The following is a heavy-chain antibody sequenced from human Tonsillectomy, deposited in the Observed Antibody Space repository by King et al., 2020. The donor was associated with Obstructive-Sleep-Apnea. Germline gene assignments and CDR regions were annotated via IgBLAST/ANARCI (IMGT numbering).Heavy chain of an antibody. CDR3: ARDKDDYRVGMGGMAV. Sequence: QLVQSGGGLVQPGGSLRLSCAASGFTFSSFSMNWVRQAPGKGLEWVSYISSSSSTIYYADSVKGRFTISRDNAKNSLYLQMNSLRAEDTAVYYCARDKDDYRVGMGGMAVWGQGTTVTVSS. J-gene: IGHJ6*02. CDR2: ISSSSSTI. CDR1: GFTFSSFS. V-gene: IGHV3-48*04. D-gene: IGHD4-11*01.